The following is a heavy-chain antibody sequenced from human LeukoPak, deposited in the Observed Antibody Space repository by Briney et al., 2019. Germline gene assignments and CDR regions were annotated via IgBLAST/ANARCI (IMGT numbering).Heavy chain of an antibody. CDR1: GFTVSSYY. Sequence: GPSLRLSCAASGFTVSSYYMTWVRQAPWKGLECVSVIYSGGSTYYADSVKGRFTVSRDNSKNTLYLQMNSLRAEDTAMYYCARGLGYCTSTTCLLPFDYWGQGTLVTVSS. J-gene: IGHJ4*02. CDR3: ARGLGYCTSTTCLLPFDY. D-gene: IGHD2-2*01. CDR2: IYSGGST. V-gene: IGHV3-53*01.